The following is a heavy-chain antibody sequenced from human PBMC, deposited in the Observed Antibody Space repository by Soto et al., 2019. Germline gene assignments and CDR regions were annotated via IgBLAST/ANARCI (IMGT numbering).Heavy chain of an antibody. CDR2: IYYSGST. D-gene: IGHD4-17*01. V-gene: IGHV4-59*01. CDR3: AGARDGVDY. CDR1: GGAISSYY. J-gene: IGHJ4*02. Sequence: KTSGTLSLTCTVSGGAISSYYWSGIRQPPGKGLEWSGDIYYSGSTNYNPSLKSRVTISVDTSKNQFSLKLSSVTASDTPVCYCAGARDGVDYWGQGTLVTVAS.